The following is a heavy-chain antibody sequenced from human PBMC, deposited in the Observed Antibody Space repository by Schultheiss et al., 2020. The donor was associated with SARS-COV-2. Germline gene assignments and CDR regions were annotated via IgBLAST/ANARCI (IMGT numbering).Heavy chain of an antibody. CDR1: GFTFTSYA. CDR2: ISDGGSAT. D-gene: IGHD1-26*01. J-gene: IGHJ6*02. Sequence: GGSLRLSCAASGFTFTSYAMHWVRQAPGKGLEWVSSISDGGSATYYADSVKGRFTISRHNSKNTLYLQMNSLRDEDTAVYYCARARGGSYYYGMDVWGQGTTVTVSS. CDR3: ARARGGSYYYGMDV. V-gene: IGHV3-23*01.